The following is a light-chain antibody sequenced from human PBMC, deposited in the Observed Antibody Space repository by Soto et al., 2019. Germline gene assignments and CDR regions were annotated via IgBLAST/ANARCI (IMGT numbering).Light chain of an antibody. J-gene: IGLJ2*01. V-gene: IGLV1-44*01. CDR2: NDN. Sequence: QSVLTQPPSAYGTPGQRVAISCSGSSSKIGDKTVHWYQQLPGTGPKLLIYNDNQRPSGVTDRFSGSKSGTSASLAISGLQSEDESDFYCAAWDASLSGVVFGGGAKLTVL. CDR3: AAWDASLSGVV. CDR1: SSKIGDKT.